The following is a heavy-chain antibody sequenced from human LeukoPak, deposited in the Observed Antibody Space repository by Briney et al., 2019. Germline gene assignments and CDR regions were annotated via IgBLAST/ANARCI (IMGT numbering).Heavy chain of an antibody. CDR2: INPNSGGT. V-gene: IGHV1-2*06. J-gene: IGHJ4*02. D-gene: IGHD3-22*01. Sequence: ASVKVSCKASGYTFTGYYMHWVRQAPGQGLEWMGRINPNSGGTNYAQKFQGRVTMTRDTSISTAYKELSRLKSDDTAVYYCARGLNYYDSSGIDYWGQGTLVTVSS. CDR3: ARGLNYYDSSGIDY. CDR1: GYTFTGYY.